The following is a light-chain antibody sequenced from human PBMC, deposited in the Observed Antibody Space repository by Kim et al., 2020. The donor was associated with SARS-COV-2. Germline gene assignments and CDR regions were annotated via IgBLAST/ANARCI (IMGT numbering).Light chain of an antibody. Sequence: SYELTQPPSVSVSPGQTARITCSGDALPKKYAHWYQQKSGQAPVLVIYEDNKRPSGIPERFSGSSSGTMATLTISGAQVEDEADYYCYSTDSSGNHRVFGGGTQLTVL. CDR3: YSTDSSGNHRV. V-gene: IGLV3-10*01. J-gene: IGLJ7*01. CDR2: EDN. CDR1: ALPKKY.